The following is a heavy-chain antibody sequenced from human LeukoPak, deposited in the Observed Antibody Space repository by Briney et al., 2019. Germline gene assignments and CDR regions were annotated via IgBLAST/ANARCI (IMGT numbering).Heavy chain of an antibody. CDR1: GDSVTSSSYS. CDR2: IYYYGST. D-gene: IGHD3-10*01. CDR3: AREKGTMIREMAFEM. V-gene: IGHV4-39*07. J-gene: IGHJ3*02. Sequence: SETLSLTCTVSGDSVTSSSYSWGWIRQSPGKGLEWIGTIYYYGSTYYNPSLKSRVTMSLDTSKNQFSLNLSSVTAEDTAVYYCAREKGTMIREMAFEMWGQGTMVTVSS.